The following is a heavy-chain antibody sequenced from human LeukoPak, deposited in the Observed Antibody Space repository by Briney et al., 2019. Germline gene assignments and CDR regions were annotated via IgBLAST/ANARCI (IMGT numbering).Heavy chain of an antibody. CDR1: RFNFSDHY. CDR2: ISSGGTIT. Sequence: GGSLRLSCVASRFNFSDHYMSWIRQAPGKGLEWVSYISSGGTITYHADSVKGRFTVSRDNAKKSLYLQMNSLRGEDTAVYYCARELNWNDAWFDPWGQGTLVTVSS. D-gene: IGHD1-1*01. V-gene: IGHV3-11*01. J-gene: IGHJ5*02. CDR3: ARELNWNDAWFDP.